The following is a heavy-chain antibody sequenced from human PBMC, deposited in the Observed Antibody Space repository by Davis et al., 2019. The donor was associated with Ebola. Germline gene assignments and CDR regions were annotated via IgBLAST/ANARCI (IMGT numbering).Heavy chain of an antibody. CDR3: ARSGGSGTRLNWFDP. D-gene: IGHD2-15*01. Sequence: AASVKVSCKASGYTFTSYAMHWVRQAPGQRLEWMGWINAGNGNTKYSQKFQDRVTITRDTSASTAYMELSSLRSEDTAVYYCARSGGSGTRLNWFDPGAREPWSPSPQ. V-gene: IGHV1-3*01. CDR2: INAGNGNT. CDR1: GYTFTSYA. J-gene: IGHJ5*02.